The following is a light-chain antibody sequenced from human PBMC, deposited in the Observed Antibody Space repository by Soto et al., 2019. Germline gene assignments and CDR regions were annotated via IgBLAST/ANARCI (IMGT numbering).Light chain of an antibody. Sequence: QSVLTQPPSASGTPGQRVTISCSGSSSNIGNNPVNWYQQLPGTAPKLLIYSNSQRPSGVPDRFSGSKSGTSASLAISGLQSEDEADYYCAAWDDSLNAYVIFCGGTKLTVL. J-gene: IGLJ2*01. CDR3: AAWDDSLNAYVI. CDR2: SNS. V-gene: IGLV1-44*01. CDR1: SSNIGNNP.